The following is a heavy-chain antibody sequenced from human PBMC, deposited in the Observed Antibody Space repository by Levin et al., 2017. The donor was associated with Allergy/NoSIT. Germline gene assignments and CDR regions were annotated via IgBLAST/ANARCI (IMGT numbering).Heavy chain of an antibody. CDR3: ARGQRLTGGLNWFDP. V-gene: IGHV4-59*01. D-gene: IGHD1-1*01. Sequence: SQTLSLTCTVSGDASSSYYWNWIRQSPGKGLEWIGYIYYSGSTKYNPSLKSRVTISQDMSKNQYSLRLSSVTAADTAVYYCARGQRLTGGLNWFDPWGQGTLVNVSS. J-gene: IGHJ5*02. CDR2: IYYSGST. CDR1: GDASSSYY.